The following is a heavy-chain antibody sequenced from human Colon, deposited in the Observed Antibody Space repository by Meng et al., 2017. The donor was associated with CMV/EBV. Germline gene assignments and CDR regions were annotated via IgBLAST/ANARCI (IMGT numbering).Heavy chain of an antibody. CDR2: ISSSGSTI. V-gene: IGHV3-11*01. D-gene: IGHD3-3*01. CDR1: GFTFSDYY. J-gene: IGHJ4*02. CDR3: ARDTYYDFWSGYWQFDY. Sequence: GESLKISCAASGFTFSDYYMSWIRQAPRKGLEWVSYISSSGSTIYYADSVKGRFTISRDNAKNSLYLQMNSLRAEDTAVYYCARDTYYDFWSGYWQFDYWGQGTLVTVSS.